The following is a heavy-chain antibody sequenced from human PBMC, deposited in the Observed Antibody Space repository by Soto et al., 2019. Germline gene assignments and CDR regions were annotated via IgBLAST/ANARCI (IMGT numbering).Heavy chain of an antibody. J-gene: IGHJ4*02. D-gene: IGHD6-19*01. CDR2: IYYSVSI. CDR3: AKSLWDTSGWKTDY. CDR1: GDSISSLY. V-gene: IGHV4-59*01. Sequence: ASETLSLTCTVSGDSISSLYWSWIRQPPGKGLEWIGYIYYSVSINYNPSLKSRVTISVDPSKNQFSLRLSSVTAADTAVYYCAKSLWDTSGWKTDYWGQGTLVTVSS.